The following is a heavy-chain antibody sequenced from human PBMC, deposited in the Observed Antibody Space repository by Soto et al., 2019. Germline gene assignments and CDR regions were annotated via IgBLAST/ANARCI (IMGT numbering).Heavy chain of an antibody. Sequence: ASVKVSCKASGYTFSNHYMHCVRQAPGQGLDWMGGINPNGDTTYYAQKFLGRLTVTRDTSTSTFYMELSSLRSDDSAVYYCAREGATAAKMFDYWGQGTLVTVSS. CDR2: INPNGDTT. V-gene: IGHV1-46*01. J-gene: IGHJ4*02. D-gene: IGHD2-2*01. CDR1: GYTFSNHY. CDR3: AREGATAAKMFDY.